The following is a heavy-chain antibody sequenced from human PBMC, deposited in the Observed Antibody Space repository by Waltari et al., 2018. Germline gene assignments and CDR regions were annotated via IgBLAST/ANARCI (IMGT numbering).Heavy chain of an antibody. CDR1: GYTFPSYA. Sequence: QVQLVLSGSELKKPGASVKVSCKASGYTFPSYAINWVRRAPGHGLEGMGWINTNTGNPTYAKGFTGRFVFSLDTSVSTAYLQISSLKAEDTAVYDCARDRSITMVQGVITRFDDWGQGTLVTVSS. D-gene: IGHD3-10*01. CDR2: INTNTGNP. J-gene: IGHJ4*02. CDR3: ARDRSITMVQGVITRFDD. V-gene: IGHV7-4-1*02.